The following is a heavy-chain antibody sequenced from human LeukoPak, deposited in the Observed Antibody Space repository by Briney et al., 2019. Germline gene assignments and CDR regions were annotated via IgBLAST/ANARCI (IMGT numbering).Heavy chain of an antibody. D-gene: IGHD3-3*01. CDR3: PKDIGVRQYYYSYHMDV. V-gene: IGHV3-9*01. CDR2: ISWNGDAI. J-gene: IGHJ6*03. CDR1: GFTFEDHA. Sequence: GGCLRLACAVSGFTFEDHAVAWVRQAPGKGLGWVSGISWNGDAIGYADSVKGRFTISRNNAKNSLFLQMNSLRPEDTAVYYCPKDIGVRQYYYSYHMDVSGKGNTVTASS.